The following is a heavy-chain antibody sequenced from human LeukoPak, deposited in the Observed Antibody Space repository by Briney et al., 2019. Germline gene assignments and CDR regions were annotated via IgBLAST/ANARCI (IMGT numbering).Heavy chain of an antibody. J-gene: IGHJ6*02. V-gene: IGHV3-21*01. Sequence: PGGSLRLSCAASGFIFSTYSMNWVRQAPGKGLEWVSSISSDSANIYYADSLKGRFTISRDNAKTSLYLQMSSLRAEDTAVYYCARVAFGLYVMDVWGQGTTVTVSS. CDR1: GFIFSTYS. D-gene: IGHD3/OR15-3a*01. CDR3: ARVAFGLYVMDV. CDR2: ISSDSANI.